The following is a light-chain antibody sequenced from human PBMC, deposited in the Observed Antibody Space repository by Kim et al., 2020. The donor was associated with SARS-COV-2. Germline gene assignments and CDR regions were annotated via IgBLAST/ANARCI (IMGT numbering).Light chain of an antibody. CDR2: NAS. V-gene: IGKV3-11*01. J-gene: IGKJ5*01. CDR1: QSVDGY. Sequence: LSLSPGDRATLSCRASQSVDGYLAWLQQKPGQAPRLLISNASNRAAGVPARFSGSGSGTDFTLTISSLEAEDFAVYYCQQRRKSITFGQGTRL. CDR3: QQRRKSIT.